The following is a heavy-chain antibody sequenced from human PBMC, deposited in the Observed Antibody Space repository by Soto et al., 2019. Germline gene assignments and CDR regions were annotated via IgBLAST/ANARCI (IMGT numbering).Heavy chain of an antibody. V-gene: IGHV3-64D*06. CDR2: ISSNGGST. CDR3: VKDCEIAVAGYYFDY. D-gene: IGHD6-19*01. J-gene: IGHJ4*02. CDR1: GFTVSSYA. Sequence: GSLRLSCSASGFTVSSYAMHWVRQAPGKGLEYVSAISSNGGSTYYADSVKGRFTISRDNSKNTLYLQMSSLRAEDTAVYYCVKDCEIAVAGYYFDYWGQGTLVTVSS.